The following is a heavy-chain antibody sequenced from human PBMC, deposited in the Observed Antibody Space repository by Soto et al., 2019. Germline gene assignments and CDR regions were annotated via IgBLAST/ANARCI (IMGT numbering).Heavy chain of an antibody. Sequence: GGSLRLSCAASGFTFSSYGMHWVRQAPGKGLEWVAVISYDGSNKYYADSVKGRFTISRDNSKNTLYLQMNSLRAEDTAVYYCAKGTPYYYGSARACYGMDVWGQGTTVTVSS. CDR2: ISYDGSNK. D-gene: IGHD3-10*01. CDR3: AKGTPYYYGSARACYGMDV. V-gene: IGHV3-30*18. CDR1: GFTFSSYG. J-gene: IGHJ6*02.